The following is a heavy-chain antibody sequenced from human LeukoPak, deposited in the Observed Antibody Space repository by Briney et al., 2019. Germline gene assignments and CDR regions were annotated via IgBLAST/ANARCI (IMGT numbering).Heavy chain of an antibody. J-gene: IGHJ3*02. V-gene: IGHV1-2*06. Sequence: ASVKVSCKASGYTFTGYYMHWVRQAPGQGLEWMGRINPNSGGTNYAQKFQGRVTMTRDTPISTAYMELSRLRSDDTAVYYCARFIPAAGGFRAFDIWGQGTMVTVSS. CDR3: ARFIPAAGGFRAFDI. CDR1: GYTFTGYY. D-gene: IGHD6-13*01. CDR2: INPNSGGT.